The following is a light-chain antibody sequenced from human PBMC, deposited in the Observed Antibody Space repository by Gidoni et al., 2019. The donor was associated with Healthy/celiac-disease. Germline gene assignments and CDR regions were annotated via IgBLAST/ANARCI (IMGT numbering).Light chain of an antibody. CDR3: QQYYSTPLYT. Sequence: DIVMTQSPDSLAVSLGERATINCKSSQSVLYSSNNKNYLAWYQQKPGQPPKLLIYWAYTRESGVPDRFSGSGSGTDFTLTISSLQAEDVAVYYCQQYYSTPLYTFXQXTKLXIK. CDR2: WAY. CDR1: QSVLYSSNNKNY. V-gene: IGKV4-1*01. J-gene: IGKJ2*01.